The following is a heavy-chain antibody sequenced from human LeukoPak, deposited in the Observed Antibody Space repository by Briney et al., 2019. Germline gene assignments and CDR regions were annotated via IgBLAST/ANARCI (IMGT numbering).Heavy chain of an antibody. J-gene: IGHJ4*02. D-gene: IGHD2-2*01. CDR3: ARVPGDCSSTSCFDMYFDY. Sequence: GGSLRLSCAASGFSFSNYWLSWARQAPGKGLEWVANIKQDGSESYYVDSVKGRFTISRDNAKNSLYLQMNSLRAEDTAVYYCARVPGDCSSTSCFDMYFDYWGQGTLVTVSS. CDR2: IKQDGSES. V-gene: IGHV3-7*02. CDR1: GFSFSNYW.